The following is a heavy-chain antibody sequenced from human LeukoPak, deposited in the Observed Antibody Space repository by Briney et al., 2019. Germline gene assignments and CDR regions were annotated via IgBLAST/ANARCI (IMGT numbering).Heavy chain of an antibody. CDR3: AKDGLMITCGGAGLEYNWFDP. CDR1: GFXFSSYG. Sequence: PGRSLRLSCAASGFXFSSYGIHWVRQAPGKGLEWVAVISYDGSNKYYADSVKGRFTISRDNSKNTLYLQMNSLRAEDTAVYYCAKDGLMITCGGAGLEYNWFDPWGQGTLVTVSS. V-gene: IGHV3-30*18. D-gene: IGHD3-16*01. CDR2: ISYDGSNK. J-gene: IGHJ5*02.